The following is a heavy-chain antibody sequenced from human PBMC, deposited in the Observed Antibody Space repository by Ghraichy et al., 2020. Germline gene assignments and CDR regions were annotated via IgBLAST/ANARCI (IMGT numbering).Heavy chain of an antibody. D-gene: IGHD1-26*01. V-gene: IGHV3-7*01. Sequence: GESLRLSCVASGFSFGAYWLSWVRQAPGKGLEWVANIHESGSGKYYVDSVRGRFTISRDNAKNSLYLQMNSLRDEDTAVYYCARDGMGGYLDCWGQGTPVTVSS. CDR1: GFSFGAYW. CDR3: ARDGMGGYLDC. CDR2: IHESGSGK. J-gene: IGHJ4*02.